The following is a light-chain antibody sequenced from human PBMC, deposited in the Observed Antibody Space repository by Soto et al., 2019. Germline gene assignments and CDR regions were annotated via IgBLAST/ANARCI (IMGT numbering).Light chain of an antibody. CDR1: QSISIN. V-gene: IGKV3D-15*01. CDR3: QQYNTWPLIT. CDR2: GAS. Sequence: IVLTRSPSSLYVSPGARVTLSCRASQSISINLAWYQHKPGQAPRLLIHGASTRATGIPARISGSGSGTDFTLTISFLQSEDFAVYYCQQYNTWPLITFGPGARLEI. J-gene: IGKJ5*01.